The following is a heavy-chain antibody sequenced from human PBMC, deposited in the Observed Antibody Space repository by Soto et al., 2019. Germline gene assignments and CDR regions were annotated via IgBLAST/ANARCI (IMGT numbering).Heavy chain of an antibody. V-gene: IGHV1-69*13. J-gene: IGHJ5*02. CDR3: ARDLDYYYGSGPYPPHNWFDP. CDR1: GGTFSSYA. Sequence: SVKVSCKASGGTFSSYAISWVRQAPGQGLEWMGGIIPIFGTANYAQKFQGRVTITADESTSTAYMELSSLRSEDTAVYYCARDLDYYYGSGPYPPHNWFDPWGQGTLVTVSS. D-gene: IGHD3-10*01. CDR2: IIPIFGTA.